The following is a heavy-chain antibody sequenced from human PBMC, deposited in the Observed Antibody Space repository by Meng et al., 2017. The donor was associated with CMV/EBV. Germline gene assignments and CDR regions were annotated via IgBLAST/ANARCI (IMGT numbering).Heavy chain of an antibody. Sequence: GSLRLSCAVYGGSFSGYSWSWIRQPPGKGLEWIGEINHSGSTNYNPSLKSRVTISVDTSKNQFSLKLSSVTAADTAVYYCARGLKKNRDIVVVPAASRNAFDIWGQGTMVTVSS. V-gene: IGHV4-34*01. CDR3: ARGLKKNRDIVVVPAASRNAFDI. J-gene: IGHJ3*02. CDR1: GGSFSGYS. CDR2: INHSGST. D-gene: IGHD2-2*01.